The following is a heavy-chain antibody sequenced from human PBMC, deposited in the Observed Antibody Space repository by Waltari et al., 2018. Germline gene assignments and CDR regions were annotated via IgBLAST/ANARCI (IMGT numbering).Heavy chain of an antibody. CDR3: AKDVSLYQIKPAFDS. CDR2: INWNSGTM. J-gene: IGHJ4*02. V-gene: IGHV3-9*01. CDR1: GFILNEER. D-gene: IGHD2-2*01. Sequence: EVQLVESGGGLVQPGGSLRLSCTASGFILNEERMTWVRQPPGKGLEWVSGINWNSGTMGYADSVKGRFTISRDNAKNSLYLQMSGLRPEDTAFYYCAKDVSLYQIKPAFDSWGQGVLVTVSS.